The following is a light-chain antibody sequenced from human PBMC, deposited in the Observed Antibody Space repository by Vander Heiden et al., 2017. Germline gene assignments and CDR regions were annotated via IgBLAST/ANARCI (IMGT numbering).Light chain of an antibody. V-gene: IGKV2-28*01. CDR2: LGY. CDR1: QSLLHSNGYNY. Sequence: DIVRTQSALSLPVTPGEPASISCRSSQSLLHSNGYNYVDWYLQKPGQSPQLLIYLGYNRASGVPDRFSGSGSGTAFTLKISRVEAEDVGVYYCMQALQTPRTFGQGTKVEIK. CDR3: MQALQTPRT. J-gene: IGKJ1*01.